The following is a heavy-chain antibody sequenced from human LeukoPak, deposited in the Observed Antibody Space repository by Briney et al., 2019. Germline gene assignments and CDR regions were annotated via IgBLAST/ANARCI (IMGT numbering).Heavy chain of an antibody. CDR2: IPASGGST. Sequence: GGSLRLSCAASGFTFSSNVMIWVRQAPGKGLEWVSSIPASGGSTYYADSVKGRFTISRDNSKNSLYLQMNSLRAEDTAVYYCAKDGTTLGYCSTTSCYPDYWGQGTLVTVSS. J-gene: IGHJ4*02. CDR1: GFTFSSNV. V-gene: IGHV3-23*01. D-gene: IGHD2-2*01. CDR3: AKDGTTLGYCSTTSCYPDY.